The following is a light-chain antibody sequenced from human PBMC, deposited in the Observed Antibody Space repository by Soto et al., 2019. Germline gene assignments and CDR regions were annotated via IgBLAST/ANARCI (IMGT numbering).Light chain of an antibody. Sequence: DIVMTQSPATLSVSPGERATLSCRASQTVYSNLAWYQQKPGQAPRLLIYVASTRAAGIPARFSASGSGTEFTLTISSLQSEDFAVYFCQQYSMWPLSFGGGTKVESK. CDR3: QQYSMWPLS. CDR2: VAS. J-gene: IGKJ4*01. CDR1: QTVYSN. V-gene: IGKV3-15*01.